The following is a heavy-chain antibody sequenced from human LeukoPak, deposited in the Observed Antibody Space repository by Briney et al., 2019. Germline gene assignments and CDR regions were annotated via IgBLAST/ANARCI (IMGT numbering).Heavy chain of an antibody. CDR2: INPSGGSA. CDR3: ARDRSSGGDAFDI. Sequence: ASVKVSCKASGYTFTSYYMHWVRQAPGQGLEWMGIINPSGGSASYAQKFQGRVTMTRDMSTSTVYMELSSLRSEDTAVYYCARDRSSGGDAFDIWGQGTMVTVSS. CDR1: GYTFTSYY. V-gene: IGHV1-46*01. D-gene: IGHD6-19*01. J-gene: IGHJ3*02.